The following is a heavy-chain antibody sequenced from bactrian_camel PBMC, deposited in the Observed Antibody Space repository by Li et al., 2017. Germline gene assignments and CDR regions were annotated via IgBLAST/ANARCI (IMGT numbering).Heavy chain of an antibody. D-gene: IGHD7*01. CDR2: IDEHDDT. CDR3: AAAQFTCAPNGGKIVGDSDL. J-gene: IGHJ4*01. V-gene: IGHV3S53*01. CDR1: AYTDSTVT. Sequence: HVQLVESGGGSVQSGGSLRLSCVASAYTDSTVTMSWFRQAPGKEREDVAGIDEHDDTYYTGSVDGRFTISQDNVKKTTFLQMNDLKPEDTAMYYCAAAQFTCAPNGGKIVGDSDLWGQGTQVTVS.